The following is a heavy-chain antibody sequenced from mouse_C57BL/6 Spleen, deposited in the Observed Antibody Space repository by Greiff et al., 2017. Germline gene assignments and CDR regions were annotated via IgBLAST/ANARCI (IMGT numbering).Heavy chain of an antibody. CDR2: ILPGSGST. Sequence: QVQLQQSGAELMKPGASVKLSCKATGYTFTGYWIEWVKQRPGHGLEWIGEILPGSGSTNYNEKFKGKATFTADTSSNTAYMQLSSLTTEDSAMYYCAREGDPDRSGRLFYYAMDYWGQGTSVTVSS. CDR1: GYTFTGYW. J-gene: IGHJ4*01. V-gene: IGHV1-9*01. D-gene: IGHD3-2*02. CDR3: AREGDPDRSGRLFYYAMDY.